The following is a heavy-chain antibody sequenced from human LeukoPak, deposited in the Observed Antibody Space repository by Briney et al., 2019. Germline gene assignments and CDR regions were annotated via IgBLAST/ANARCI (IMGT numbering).Heavy chain of an antibody. CDR1: RFTFSNAW. Sequence: GGSLRLSCAASRFTFSNAWMSWVRQAPGKGLEWVGRIKSKTDGGITDYAAPVKGRFTISRDDSKNTLYLQMNSLKTADTAVYYCSTDPPTGYSSGWYHGYWGQGTLVTVSS. V-gene: IGHV3-15*01. CDR3: STDPPTGYSSGWYHGY. CDR2: IKSKTDGGIT. J-gene: IGHJ4*02. D-gene: IGHD6-19*01.